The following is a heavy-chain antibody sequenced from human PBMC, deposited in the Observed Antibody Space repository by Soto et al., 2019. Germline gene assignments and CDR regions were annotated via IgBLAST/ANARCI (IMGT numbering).Heavy chain of an antibody. V-gene: IGHV5-10-1*01. CDR1: GDSFLDYW. CDR3: ASSVVVPSTMNYFDY. D-gene: IGHD2-15*01. CDR2: IDPSDSYR. Sequence: PGESLKISCKGSGDSFLDYWISWVRQMPGKGLEWMGRIDPSDSYRTYSPSFQGHVTISVDKSITTAYLQWSSLKASDTAMYYCASSVVVPSTMNYFDYWGQGSLVTVSS. J-gene: IGHJ4*02.